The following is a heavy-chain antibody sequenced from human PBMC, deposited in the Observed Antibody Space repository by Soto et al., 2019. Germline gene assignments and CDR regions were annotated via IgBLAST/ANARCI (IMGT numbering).Heavy chain of an antibody. CDR1: GFNFSTYA. CDR2: ISYDGVIK. Sequence: GGSLRLSCAASGFNFSTYAMHWVRQAPGKGLEWLAVISYDGVIKYYANSVKGRFAVSRDNSKNTLYLQPDSLRPEDTALYYCARDIGYSSGWYTGAFGFWGQGALVTVS. V-gene: IGHV3-30*09. J-gene: IGHJ4*02. D-gene: IGHD6-19*01. CDR3: ARDIGYSSGWYTGAFGF.